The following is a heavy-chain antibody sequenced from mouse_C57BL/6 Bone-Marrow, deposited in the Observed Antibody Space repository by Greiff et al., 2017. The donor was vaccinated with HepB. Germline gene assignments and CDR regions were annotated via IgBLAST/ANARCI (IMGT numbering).Heavy chain of an antibody. CDR3: ARPMIRAWFAY. CDR2: ISSGSSTI. J-gene: IGHJ3*01. CDR1: GFTFSDYG. D-gene: IGHD2-4*01. V-gene: IGHV5-17*01. Sequence: EVKLMESGGGLVKPGGSLKLSCAASGFTFSDYGMHWVRQAPEKGLEWVAYISSGSSTIYYADTVKGRFTISIDNAKNTLFLQMTSLRSEDTAMYYCARPMIRAWFAYWGQGTLVTVSA.